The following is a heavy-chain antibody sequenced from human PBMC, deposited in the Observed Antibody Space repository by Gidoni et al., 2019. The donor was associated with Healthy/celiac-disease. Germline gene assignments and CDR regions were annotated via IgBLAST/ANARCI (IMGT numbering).Heavy chain of an antibody. V-gene: IGHV4-34*01. D-gene: IGHD6-19*01. CDR3: ASGRKYSSGWYGRDY. J-gene: IGHJ4*02. Sequence: QVQLQQWGAGMLKPSETLSLTCAVYGGSFSGYSWSWLRQPPGKGLEWIGEINNSGSTNSNPSLKSRVTISVDTSKNQFSLKLSSVTAADTAVYYCASGRKYSSGWYGRDYCGQGTLFTVSS. CDR2: INNSGST. CDR1: GGSFSGYS.